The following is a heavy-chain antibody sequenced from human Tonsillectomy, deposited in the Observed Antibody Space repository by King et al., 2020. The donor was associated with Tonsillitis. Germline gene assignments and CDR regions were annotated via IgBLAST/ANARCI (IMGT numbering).Heavy chain of an antibody. CDR1: GGSVSNYY. D-gene: IGHD3-22*01. CDR2: IYHSGST. J-gene: IGHJ4*02. CDR3: ARHIVDLTHFDN. V-gene: IGHV4-59*08. Sequence: VQLQESGPGLVKPSETLSLTCTVSGGSVSNYYWSWIRQPPGKGLEWIGYIYHSGSTKYNPSLRSRVTISLDTSKNQFSLKLISVTAADTAVYYCARHIVDLTHFDNWGQGTLVTVSS.